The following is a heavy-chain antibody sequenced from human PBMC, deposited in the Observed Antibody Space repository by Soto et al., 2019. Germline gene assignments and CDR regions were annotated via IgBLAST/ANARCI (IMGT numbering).Heavy chain of an antibody. J-gene: IGHJ4*02. Sequence: SVKVSCKASGYTFTGYYIHWVRQAPGQGLEWVGEISPKSGGTRYAQKFQGRVTMTKDTSITTVYMELSNLSPDDTAVYYCGRGRSGEIVVFYWGQGTLVTVSS. CDR2: ISPKSGGT. V-gene: IGHV1-2*02. D-gene: IGHD1-26*01. CDR1: GYTFTGYY. CDR3: GRGRSGEIVVFY.